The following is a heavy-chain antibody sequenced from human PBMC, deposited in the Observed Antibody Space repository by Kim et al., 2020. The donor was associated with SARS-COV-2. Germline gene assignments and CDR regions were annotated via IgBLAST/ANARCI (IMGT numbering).Heavy chain of an antibody. D-gene: IGHD4-4*01. Sequence: YNPSLKSRVTISVDTSKNQFSLKLSSVTAADTAVYYCARSNDYSNPGGEYWGQGTLVTVSS. CDR3: ARSNDYSNPGGEY. V-gene: IGHV4-59*01. J-gene: IGHJ4*02.